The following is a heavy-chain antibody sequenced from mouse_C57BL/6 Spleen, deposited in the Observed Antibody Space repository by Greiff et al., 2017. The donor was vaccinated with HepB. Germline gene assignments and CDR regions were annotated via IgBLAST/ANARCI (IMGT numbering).Heavy chain of an antibody. CDR3: ASGTTVATGAMDY. CDR2: IHPNSGST. J-gene: IGHJ4*01. D-gene: IGHD1-1*01. CDR1: GYTFTSYW. Sequence: VQLQQPGAELVKPGASVKLSCKASGYTFTSYWMHWVKQRPGQGLEWIGMIHPNSGSTNYNEKFKSKATLTVDKSSSTAYMQLSSLTSEDSAVYYCASGTTVATGAMDYWGQGTSVTVSS. V-gene: IGHV1-64*01.